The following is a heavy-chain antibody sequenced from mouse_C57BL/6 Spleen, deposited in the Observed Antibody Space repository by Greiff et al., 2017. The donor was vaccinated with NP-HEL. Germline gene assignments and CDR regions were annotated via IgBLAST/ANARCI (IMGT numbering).Heavy chain of an antibody. CDR2: ISDGGSYT. D-gene: IGHD3-2*02. CDR3: ARAQAYIFDY. CDR1: GFTFSSYA. Sequence: EVQLVESGGGLVKPGGSLKLSCAASGFTFSSYAMSWVRQTPEKRLEWVATISDGGSYTYYPDNVKGRFTISRDNAKNNLYLQMSHLKSEDTAMYYCARAQAYIFDYWGQGTTLTVSS. J-gene: IGHJ2*01. V-gene: IGHV5-4*01.